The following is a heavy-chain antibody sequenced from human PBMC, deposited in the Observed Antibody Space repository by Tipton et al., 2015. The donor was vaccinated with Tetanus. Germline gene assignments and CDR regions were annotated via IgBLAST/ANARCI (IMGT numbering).Heavy chain of an antibody. V-gene: IGHV4-39*01. Sequence: TLSLTCTVSGGSIRGGTFYWGWIRQPPGKGLEWIGGIYESGDTYYIPSLKSRVTISGDTSKNQFSLSLNSMAAADTGVYYCARHQSGYFTPFDYWGQGNLVTVSS. CDR2: IYESGDT. CDR1: GGSIRGGTFY. CDR3: ARHQSGYFTPFDY. J-gene: IGHJ4*02. D-gene: IGHD3-3*01.